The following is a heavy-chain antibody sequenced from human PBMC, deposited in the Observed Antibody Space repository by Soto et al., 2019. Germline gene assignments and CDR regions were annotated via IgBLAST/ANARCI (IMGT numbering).Heavy chain of an antibody. CDR3: ATTVSSYFGTDY. D-gene: IGHD6-6*01. Sequence: GGSLRLSCAASGFTFSSYGMHWVRQAPGKGLEWVAVISYDGSNKYYADSVKGRFTISRDNSKNTLYLQMNSLRAEDTAVYYCATTVSSYFGTDYWGQGTLVTVYS. V-gene: IGHV3-30*03. J-gene: IGHJ4*02. CDR2: ISYDGSNK. CDR1: GFTFSSYG.